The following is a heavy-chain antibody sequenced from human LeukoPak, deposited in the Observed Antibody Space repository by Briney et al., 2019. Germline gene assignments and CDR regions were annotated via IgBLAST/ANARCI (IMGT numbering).Heavy chain of an antibody. CDR1: GFTFSSYS. CDR3: ARDVSYYYYYGMDV. CDR2: ISSSSSYI. Sequence: GSLRLSCAASGFTFSSYSMNWVRQAPGKGLEWVSSISSSSSYIYYADSVKGRFTISRDNAKNSLYLQMNSLRAEDTAVYYCARDVSYYYYYGMDVWGQGTTVTVSS. J-gene: IGHJ6*02. V-gene: IGHV3-21*01.